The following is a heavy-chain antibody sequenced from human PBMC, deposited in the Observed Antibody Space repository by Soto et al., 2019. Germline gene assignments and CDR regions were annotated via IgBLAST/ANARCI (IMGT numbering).Heavy chain of an antibody. CDR2: INAGNGDT. V-gene: IGHV1-3*01. CDR3: ARASTTCDACWFDP. CDR1: GYTFTSYA. Sequence: ASVKASCKATGYTFTSYAVHWVRQAPGQRLEWMGRINAGNGDTKYSQEFQGRVTITRDTSANTAYMELRSLRSEDTAVYYCARASTTCDACWFDPXGQGILVTVSS. J-gene: IGHJ5*02. D-gene: IGHD2-2*01.